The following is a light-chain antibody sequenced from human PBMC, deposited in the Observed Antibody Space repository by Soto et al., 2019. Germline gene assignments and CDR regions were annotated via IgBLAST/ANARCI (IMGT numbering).Light chain of an antibody. CDR1: QSVSSSD. Sequence: EIVLTQSPGTLSLSPGERATLSCRASQSVSSSDLAWYQQKPGQAPRLLIFETSSRATGIPDRFSGSGSGADFTLTLSRLEPEDFAVYYCQQYGRSLYSFGQGTKLEI. J-gene: IGKJ2*03. CDR2: ETS. CDR3: QQYGRSLYS. V-gene: IGKV3-20*01.